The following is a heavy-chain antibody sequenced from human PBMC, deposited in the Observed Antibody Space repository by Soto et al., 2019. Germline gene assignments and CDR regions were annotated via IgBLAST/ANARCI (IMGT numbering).Heavy chain of an antibody. J-gene: IGHJ1*01. D-gene: IGHD3-10*01. CDR1: GFSVSTSF. CDR2: IYTGGRT. V-gene: IGHV3-53*01. Sequence: GGSLRLSCAASGFSVSTSFLAWVRQAPGKGLEWVSTIYTGGRTFYADSVEGRFTISIDNSENTLYLQMNSLRAEDTAVYYCARDGARTSYLEYFLQWAQGTLVTVSS. CDR3: ARDGARTSYLEYFLQ.